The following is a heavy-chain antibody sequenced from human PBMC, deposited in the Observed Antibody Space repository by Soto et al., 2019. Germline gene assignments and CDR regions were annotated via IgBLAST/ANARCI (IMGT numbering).Heavy chain of an antibody. Sequence: SETLSLTCTVSGGSISSYYWSWIRQPPGKGLEWIGYIYYSGSTNYNPSLKSRVTISVDTSKNQFSLKLSSVTAADTAVYYCARHLIDGTGGAFDYWGQGTLVTVS. CDR1: GGSISSYY. J-gene: IGHJ4*02. CDR3: ARHLIDGTGGAFDY. CDR2: IYYSGST. D-gene: IGHD1-1*01. V-gene: IGHV4-59*08.